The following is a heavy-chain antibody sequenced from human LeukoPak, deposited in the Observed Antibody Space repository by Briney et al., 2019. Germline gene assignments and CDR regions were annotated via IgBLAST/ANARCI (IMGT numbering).Heavy chain of an antibody. CDR3: AKDRDGDYGYYMDV. CDR1: GFTFDDYA. CDR2: ISWNSGSI. V-gene: IGHV3-9*03. J-gene: IGHJ6*03. D-gene: IGHD4-17*01. Sequence: GGSLRLSCAASGFTFDDYAMHWVRQAPGKGLEWVSGISWNSGSIGYADSVKGRFTISRDNAKNSLYLQMNSLRAEDMALYYCAKDRDGDYGYYMDVWGKGTTVTVSS.